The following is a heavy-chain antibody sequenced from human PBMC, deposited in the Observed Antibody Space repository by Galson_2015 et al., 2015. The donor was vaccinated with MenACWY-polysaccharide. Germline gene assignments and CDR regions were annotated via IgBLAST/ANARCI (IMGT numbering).Heavy chain of an antibody. D-gene: IGHD3-22*01. Sequence: SLRLSCAASGFTFSSFWMSWVRQAPGKGLEWVAIIKQDGSAKYYVDSVKGRFSISRDNAKNSLYLQMNSLRSEDTAVYYCARDPLDSSGYSRGSVFDLWGRGTLVTVSS. CDR2: IKQDGSAK. CDR3: ARDPLDSSGYSRGSVFDL. CDR1: GFTFSSFW. V-gene: IGHV3-7*01. J-gene: IGHJ2*01.